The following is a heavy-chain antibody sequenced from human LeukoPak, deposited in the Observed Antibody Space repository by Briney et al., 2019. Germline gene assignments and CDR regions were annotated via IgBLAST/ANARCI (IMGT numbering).Heavy chain of an antibody. V-gene: IGHV1-18*01. CDR3: ARVDRYSGSTDAFDI. D-gene: IGHD5-12*01. Sequence: SVKVSFKASGYTLISYGFSWVRQAPGQRLEGMGWISAYNGNTNYEQKLQGRVTMTTDTSTSTAYMELRSLRSDDTAVYYCARVDRYSGSTDAFDIWGQGTMVTVSS. CDR1: GYTLISYG. CDR2: ISAYNGNT. J-gene: IGHJ3*02.